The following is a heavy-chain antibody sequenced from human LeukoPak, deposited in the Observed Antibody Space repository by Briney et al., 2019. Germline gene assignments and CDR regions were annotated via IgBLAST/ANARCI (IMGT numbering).Heavy chain of an antibody. CDR2: IIPIFGTA. J-gene: IGHJ1*01. Sequence: SVKVSCKASGGTFSSYAISWVRQAPGQGLEWMGGIIPIFGTANYAQKFQGRVTITTDESTSTAYMELSSLRSEDTAVYYCARDYRPGISGIFGVVNTAEYFQHWGQGTLVTVSS. V-gene: IGHV1-69*05. CDR1: GGTFSSYA. D-gene: IGHD3-3*01. CDR3: ARDYRPGISGIFGVVNTAEYFQH.